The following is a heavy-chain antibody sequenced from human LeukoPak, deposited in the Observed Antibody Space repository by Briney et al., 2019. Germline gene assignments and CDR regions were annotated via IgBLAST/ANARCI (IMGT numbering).Heavy chain of an antibody. CDR1: GFIFSSYW. J-gene: IGHJ4*02. V-gene: IGHV3-7*01. CDR2: IKQDGSEK. D-gene: IGHD2-2*01. Sequence: GGSLRLSCAASGFIFSSYWMNWVRQAPGKGLEWVANIKQDGSEKYYVDSVKGRFTISRDNAKNSLYLQMNSLRAEDTAVYYCARDTCSSTSCYDGYWGQGTLVTVSS. CDR3: ARDTCSSTSCYDGY.